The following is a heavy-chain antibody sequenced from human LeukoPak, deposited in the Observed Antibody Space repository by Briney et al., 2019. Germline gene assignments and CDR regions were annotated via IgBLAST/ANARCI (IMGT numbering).Heavy chain of an antibody. CDR3: ARRAGAYSHPYDY. J-gene: IGHJ4*02. Sequence: GGSLRLSCAASGFTFSSYAMHWVRQAPGKGLEYVSAISSNGGSTYYANSVKGRFTISRDNSKNTLYLQMNSLRAEDTAVYYCARRAGAYSHPYDYWGQGTLVTVSS. CDR1: GFTFSSYA. D-gene: IGHD4/OR15-4a*01. CDR2: ISSNGGST. V-gene: IGHV3-64*01.